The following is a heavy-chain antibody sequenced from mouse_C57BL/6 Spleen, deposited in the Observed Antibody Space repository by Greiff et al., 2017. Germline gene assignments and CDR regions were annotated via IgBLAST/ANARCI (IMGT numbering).Heavy chain of an antibody. D-gene: IGHD1-1*01. J-gene: IGHJ2*01. Sequence: EVKVEESGGGLVKPGGSLKLSCPASGFTFSSYAMSWVRQTPEKRLEWVATISDGGSYTYYPDNVKGRFTISRDNAKNTLYLQMSHLKSEDTAMYYCARDYYGSSYYLDYWGQGTTLTVSS. CDR1: GFTFSSYA. CDR2: ISDGGSYT. CDR3: ARDYYGSSYYLDY. V-gene: IGHV5-4*01.